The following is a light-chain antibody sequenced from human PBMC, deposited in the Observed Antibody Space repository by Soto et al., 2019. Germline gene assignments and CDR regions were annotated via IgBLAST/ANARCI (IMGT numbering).Light chain of an antibody. CDR1: SNDVGFSKF. J-gene: IGLJ1*01. CDR3: CSFTSTSTYV. V-gene: IGLV2-14*02. CDR2: EGT. Sequence: QSALTQPASVSASPGQSITISCTATSNDVGFSKFVSWYQQQPGKSPQVLVYEGTKRPSGVSLRFSGSHSVNAASLTISDIHIEDEADYYCCSFTSTSTYVFGTGTKLTVL.